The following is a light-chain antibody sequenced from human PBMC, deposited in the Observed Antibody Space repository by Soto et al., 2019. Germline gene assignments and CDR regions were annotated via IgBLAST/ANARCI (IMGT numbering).Light chain of an antibody. Sequence: DIQMTRSPSSLPASVGDRVTITCQASQDINNALNWYQQKPGKAPKLLISDALNLEIGVPSRFSGGASGTLFTLTITSLQPEDIATYYCQQFYSLLLTFGGGTKVDIK. J-gene: IGKJ4*01. V-gene: IGKV1-33*01. CDR1: QDINNA. CDR2: DAL. CDR3: QQFYSLLLT.